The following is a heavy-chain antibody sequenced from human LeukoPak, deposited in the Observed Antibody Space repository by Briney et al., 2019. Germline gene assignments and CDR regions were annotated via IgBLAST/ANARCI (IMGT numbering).Heavy chain of an antibody. CDR3: ANNRIAAAGTFDY. D-gene: IGHD6-13*01. CDR2: ISGSGGST. Sequence: PGGSLRHSCAASGFTFSSYAMSWVRQAPGKGLEWVSAISGSGGSTNYADPVKGRFTLPQDNSKNQLYLQKKNLRAEDSALYYCANNRIAAAGTFDYWGQGTLGTVPS. J-gene: IGHJ4*02. V-gene: IGHV3-23*01. CDR1: GFTFSSYA.